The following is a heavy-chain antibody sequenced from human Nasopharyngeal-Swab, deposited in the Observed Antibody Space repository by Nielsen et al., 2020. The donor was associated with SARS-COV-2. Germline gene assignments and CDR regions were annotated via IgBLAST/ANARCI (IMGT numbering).Heavy chain of an antibody. CDR3: ARDLPWMYCSSTSCQFDY. V-gene: IGHV3-30-3*01. Sequence: GESLKISCAASGFTFSSYAMHWVRQAPGKGLEWVAVISYDGSNKYYADSVKGRFTISRDNSKNTLYLQMNSLRAEDTAVYYCARDLPWMYCSSTSCQFDYWGQGTLVTVSS. CDR1: GFTFSSYA. CDR2: ISYDGSNK. D-gene: IGHD2-2*01. J-gene: IGHJ4*02.